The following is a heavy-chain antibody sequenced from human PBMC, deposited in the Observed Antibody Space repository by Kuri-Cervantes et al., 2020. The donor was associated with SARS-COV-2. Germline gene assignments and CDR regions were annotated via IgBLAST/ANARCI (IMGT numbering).Heavy chain of an antibody. J-gene: IGHJ4*02. CDR3: ARASGYCSISWCSFPFDY. Sequence: ASVKVSCKASGYTFTSYGITWVRQAPGQGLEWMGWIGPHTGNTGYPQKLQGRVTMTTDTSTSTAYMELRSLRSDDTAVYYCARASGYCSISWCSFPFDYWGQGTLVTVYS. D-gene: IGHD2-2*01. CDR1: GYTFTSYG. CDR2: IGPHTGNT. V-gene: IGHV1-18*01.